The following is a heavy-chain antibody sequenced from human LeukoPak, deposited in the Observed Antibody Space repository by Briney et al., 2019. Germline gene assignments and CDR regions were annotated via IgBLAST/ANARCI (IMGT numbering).Heavy chain of an antibody. Sequence: GDSVKGRFTISRDSSKNTLYLQMNSLGAEGTAVYYCAPTGGYSSSWPDYWGQGTLVTVSS. CDR3: APTGGYSSSWPDY. J-gene: IGHJ4*02. V-gene: IGHV3-23*02. D-gene: IGHD6-13*01.